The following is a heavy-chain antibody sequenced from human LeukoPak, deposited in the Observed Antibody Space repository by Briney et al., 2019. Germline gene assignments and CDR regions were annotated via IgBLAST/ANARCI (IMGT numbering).Heavy chain of an antibody. D-gene: IGHD1/OR15-1a*01. CDR2: IIPIFGTA. J-gene: IGHJ6*03. CDR1: GGTFSSYA. CDR3: ARTAPGTSLGGYYYYMDV. Sequence: SVKVSCKASGGTFSSYAISWVRQAPGQGLEWMGGIIPIFGTANYAQKLQGRVTMTTDTSTSTAHMELRGLRSDDTAVYYCARTAPGTSLGGYYYYMDVWGKGTTVTVSS. V-gene: IGHV1-69*05.